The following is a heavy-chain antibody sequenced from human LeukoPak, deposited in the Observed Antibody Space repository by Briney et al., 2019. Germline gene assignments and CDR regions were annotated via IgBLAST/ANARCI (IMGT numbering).Heavy chain of an antibody. J-gene: IGHJ3*02. CDR2: IYTSGST. CDR3: ARARYTYYYDSRGAFDI. Sequence: SETLSLTCTVSGGSISSYYWSWIRQPAGKGLEWIGRIYTSGSTNYNPSLKSRVTMSVDTSKNQLSLKLSSVTAADTAVYYCARARYTYYYDSRGAFDIWGQGTRVTVSS. D-gene: IGHD3-22*01. V-gene: IGHV4-4*07. CDR1: GGSISSYY.